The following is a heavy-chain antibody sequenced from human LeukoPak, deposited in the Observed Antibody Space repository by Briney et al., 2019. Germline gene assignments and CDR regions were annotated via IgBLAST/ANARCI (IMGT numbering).Heavy chain of an antibody. CDR2: INPNSGGT. J-gene: IGHJ4*02. Sequence: ASVKVPCKASGYTFTGYYMHWVRQAPGQGLEWMGRINPNSGGTNYAQKFQGRVTMTRDTSISTAYMELSRLRSDDTAVYYCAGGYGSGSPDDYWGQGTLVTVSS. CDR1: GYTFTGYY. D-gene: IGHD3-10*01. CDR3: AGGYGSGSPDDY. V-gene: IGHV1-2*06.